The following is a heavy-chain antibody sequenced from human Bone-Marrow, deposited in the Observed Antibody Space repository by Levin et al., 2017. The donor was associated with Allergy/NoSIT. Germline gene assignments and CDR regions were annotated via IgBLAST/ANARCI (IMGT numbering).Heavy chain of an antibody. CDR2: INHFGST. Sequence: SETLSLTCGVSGDFINSSSWWSWVRQPPGKGLEWIGEINHFGSTKYNPALKSRVTISVDNSKNQFSLRLSSVTAADTAVYYCARLAVRGVMVDSWGQGTLVTVSS. J-gene: IGHJ4*02. CDR3: ARLAVRGVMVDS. CDR1: GDFINSSSW. D-gene: IGHD3-10*01. V-gene: IGHV4-4*02.